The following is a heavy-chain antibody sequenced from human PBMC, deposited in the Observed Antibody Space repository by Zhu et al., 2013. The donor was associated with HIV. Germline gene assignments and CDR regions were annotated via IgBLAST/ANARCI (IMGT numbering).Heavy chain of an antibody. D-gene: IGHD2-2*01. CDR3: AREVVPAAMKSYYYYYMDV. CDR2: ISSSSSTI. Sequence: EVQLLESGGGLVQPGGSLRLSCAASGFTFSSYSMNWVRQAPGKGLEWVSYISSSSSTIYYADSVKGRFTISRDNAKNSLYLQMNSLRAEDTAVYYCAREVVPAAMKSYYYYYMDVWGKGTTVTVSS. J-gene: IGHJ6*03. V-gene: IGHV3-48*04. CDR1: GFTFSSYS.